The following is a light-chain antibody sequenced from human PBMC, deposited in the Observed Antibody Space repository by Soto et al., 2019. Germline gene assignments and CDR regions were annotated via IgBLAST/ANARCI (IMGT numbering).Light chain of an antibody. CDR3: QHYYSYSRS. CDR1: QSISTW. CDR2: KAS. V-gene: IGKV1-5*03. Sequence: DIQMTQSPSTLSASVGDRITITCRASQSISTWLAWYQQKPGKAPKLLIYKASILQSGVPSRFSGSGSGTEFNPTISSQMPDDFPTYYCQHYYSYSRSFGQGTKVEIK. J-gene: IGKJ1*01.